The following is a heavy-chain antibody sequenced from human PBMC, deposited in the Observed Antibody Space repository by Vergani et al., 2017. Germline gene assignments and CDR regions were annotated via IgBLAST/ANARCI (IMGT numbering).Heavy chain of an antibody. CDR2: ISSDGSNK. CDR1: GFTFSSYA. V-gene: IGHV3-30-3*01. J-gene: IGHJ1*01. D-gene: IGHD6-13*01. CDR3: AKDWRGSWLTAEYFQH. Sequence: HVQMVESGGGVVQPGRSLRLSCAASGFTFSSYAMHWVRQAPGKGLEWVALISSDGSNKYYADSVKGRFTISRDNSKNTLYLQMNSLRAEDTAVYYCAKDWRGSWLTAEYFQHWGQGTLVTVSS.